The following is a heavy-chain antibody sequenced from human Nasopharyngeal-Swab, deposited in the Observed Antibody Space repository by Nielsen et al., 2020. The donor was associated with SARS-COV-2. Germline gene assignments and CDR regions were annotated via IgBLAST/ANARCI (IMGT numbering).Heavy chain of an antibody. Sequence: GGSLRLSCAASGFTFSSYAMHWVRQAPGKGLEWVAVISYDGSNKYYADSVKGRFTISRDNSKNTLYLQMNSLRAEDTAVYYCARGGRITIIDYWGQGTLVTVSS. CDR2: ISYDGSNK. V-gene: IGHV3-30-3*01. CDR1: GFTFSSYA. CDR3: ARGGRITIIDY. D-gene: IGHD3-3*01. J-gene: IGHJ4*02.